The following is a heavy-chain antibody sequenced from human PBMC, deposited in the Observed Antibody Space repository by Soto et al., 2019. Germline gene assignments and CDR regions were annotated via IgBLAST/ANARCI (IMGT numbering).Heavy chain of an antibody. CDR1: GLIFSDHH. CDR3: SRTWSENYFSIGY. CDR2: IRNKANNDNT. D-gene: IGHD3-3*01. V-gene: IGHV3-72*01. J-gene: IGHJ4*02. Sequence: PGGLLRLSSAAPGLIFSDHHMDRARQAQGKGGEWVGRIRNKANNDNTEYAAPLKGRFTISKDDSKNSLYLQMNSLRTEDTAVYYCSRTWSENYFSIGYWGQGTLVTVSS.